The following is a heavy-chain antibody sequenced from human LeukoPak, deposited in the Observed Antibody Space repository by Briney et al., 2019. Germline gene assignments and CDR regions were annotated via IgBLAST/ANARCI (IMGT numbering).Heavy chain of an antibody. V-gene: IGHV1-2*02. D-gene: IGHD2-2*01. Sequence: GCSVKVSCRASGYTFTDYYIHWVRQAPGQGLEWMGWINPDNGGTNYAQKFQGRVTMTRDTSIRTVYMDLSRLRSDDTAVFYCTREARVGNWFDPWGQGTQVTVSS. J-gene: IGHJ5*02. CDR2: INPDNGGT. CDR1: GYTFTDYY. CDR3: TREARVGNWFDP.